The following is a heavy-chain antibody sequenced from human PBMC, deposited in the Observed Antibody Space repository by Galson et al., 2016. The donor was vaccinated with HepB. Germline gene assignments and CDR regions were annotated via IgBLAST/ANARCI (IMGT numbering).Heavy chain of an antibody. CDR2: VSTSGGT. J-gene: IGHJ6*04. CDR3: ARDSPIVVVVDATQHSYYGLDV. D-gene: IGHD2-15*01. CDR1: GGSVASGRYC. Sequence: TLSLTCTVSGGSVASGRYCWNWIRQPAGKGLEWIGRVSTSGGTNYNPSLKDRVTISVDMSKNQFSLRLSSVTAADTAVYYCARDSPIVVVVDATQHSYYGLDVWGKGASVTVSS. V-gene: IGHV4-61*02.